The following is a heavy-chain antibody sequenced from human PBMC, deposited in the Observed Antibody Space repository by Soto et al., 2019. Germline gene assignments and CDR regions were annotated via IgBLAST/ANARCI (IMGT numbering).Heavy chain of an antibody. CDR1: GFTFSNAW. V-gene: IGHV3-15*01. CDR2: IKSKTDGGTT. CDR3: TTDAITIFGVVDYGMDV. J-gene: IGHJ6*02. D-gene: IGHD3-3*01. Sequence: PGGSLRLSCAASGFTFSNAWMSWVRQAPGKGLEWVGRIKSKTDGGTTDYAAPVQGRFTISRDDSKNTLYLQMNSLKTEDTAVYYCTTDAITIFGVVDYGMDVWGQGTTVTVSS.